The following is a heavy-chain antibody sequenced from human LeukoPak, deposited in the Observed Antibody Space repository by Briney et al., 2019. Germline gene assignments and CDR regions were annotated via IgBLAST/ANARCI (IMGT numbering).Heavy chain of an antibody. J-gene: IGHJ5*02. Sequence: PGGSLRLSCAASGLTFSSYGMHWVRQAPGKGLEWVAVIWYDGSNKYYADSVKGRFTISRDNSKNTLYLQMNSLRAEDTAVYYCARASDTNWFDPWGQGTLVTVSS. D-gene: IGHD5-18*01. CDR3: ARASDTNWFDP. V-gene: IGHV3-33*08. CDR2: IWYDGSNK. CDR1: GLTFSSYG.